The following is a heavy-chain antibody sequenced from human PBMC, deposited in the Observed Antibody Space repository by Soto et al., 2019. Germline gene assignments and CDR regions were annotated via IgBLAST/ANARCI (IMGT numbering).Heavy chain of an antibody. V-gene: IGHV1-2*04. CDR1: GYTFTGYY. J-gene: IGHJ4*02. CDR2: INPNSGGT. CDR3: ASGGFWGYCISTSCQGGDFDY. D-gene: IGHD2-2*01. Sequence: ASVKVSCKASGYTFTGYYMHWVRQAPGQGLEWMGWINPNSGGTNYALKFQGWVTMTRDTSISTAYMELSRLRSDDTAVYYCASGGFWGYCISTSCQGGDFDYWGQGTLVTVSS.